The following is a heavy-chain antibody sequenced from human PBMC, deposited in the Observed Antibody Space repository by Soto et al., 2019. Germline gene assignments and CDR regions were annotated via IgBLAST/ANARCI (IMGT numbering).Heavy chain of an antibody. Sequence: GFLRLSCAASGLTFSIYGMIWVRQAPGKGLEWVSALTGSGDGTYYADSVKGRFTISRDNSKKTLYLQMNSLRAEDAAIYYCAKDSPILAVWGQGTTVIVSS. CDR3: AKDSPILAV. CDR1: GLTFSIYG. V-gene: IGHV3-23*01. J-gene: IGHJ6*02. CDR2: LTGSGDGT.